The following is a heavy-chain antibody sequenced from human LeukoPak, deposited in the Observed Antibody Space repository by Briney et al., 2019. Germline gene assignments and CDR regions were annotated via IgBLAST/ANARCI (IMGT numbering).Heavy chain of an antibody. Sequence: PGGSLRLSCAASGFTFDDYAMHWVRQAPGKGLEWVSVISWNSGTIAYADSVKGRFTISRDNAKNSLYLQMNSLRAEDTALYYCAKDLAFGITLRRGPNSHKGYWGQGTLVTVSS. J-gene: IGHJ4*02. CDR1: GFTFDDYA. CDR3: AKDLAFGITLRRGPNSHKGY. D-gene: IGHD3-10*01. V-gene: IGHV3-9*01. CDR2: ISWNSGTI.